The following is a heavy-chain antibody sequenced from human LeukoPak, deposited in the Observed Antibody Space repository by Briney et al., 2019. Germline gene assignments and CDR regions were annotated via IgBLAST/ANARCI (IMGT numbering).Heavy chain of an antibody. Sequence: ASVKVSCKASGYTFTSYGISWVRQAPGQGLEWMGWISAYNGNTNYAQKLQGRVTMTTDTSTSTAYMELRSLRSDDTAVYYCATDAYSSSWYSLEYWCDPWGQGTLVTVSS. CDR3: ATDAYSSSWYSLEYWCDP. CDR2: ISAYNGNT. J-gene: IGHJ5*02. CDR1: GYTFTSYG. V-gene: IGHV1-18*01. D-gene: IGHD6-13*01.